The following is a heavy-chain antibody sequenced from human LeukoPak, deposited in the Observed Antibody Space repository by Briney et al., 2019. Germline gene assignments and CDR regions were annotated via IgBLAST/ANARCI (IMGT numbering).Heavy chain of an antibody. J-gene: IGHJ3*01. V-gene: IGHV1-8*01. Sequence: ASVKVSCKASGYTFISYDINWLRQDSGQGPEWMGWVNPNSGNTGYGPKFRGRVTMTRDTATNTVYMELSSLTSEDTAVYYCARKGPGVLDVWGQGTMVAVSS. CDR1: GYTFISYD. CDR2: VNPNSGNT. D-gene: IGHD7-27*01. CDR3: ARKGPGVLDV.